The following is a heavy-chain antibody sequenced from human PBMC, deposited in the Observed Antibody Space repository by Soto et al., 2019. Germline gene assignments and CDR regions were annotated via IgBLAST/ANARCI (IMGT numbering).Heavy chain of an antibody. V-gene: IGHV3-74*01. CDR2: INNDGSGT. D-gene: IGHD5-18*01. J-gene: IGHJ4*02. CDR3: VRDWRAMVN. Sequence: PWGSLVLACAASVFNFSIYWMHWVRQAPGKGLVWVSRINNDGSGTTYADSVKGRFTISRDNAQNTLYLQMNSLRAEDTAVYYCVRDWRAMVNWGQGTMVTVSS. CDR1: VFNFSIYW.